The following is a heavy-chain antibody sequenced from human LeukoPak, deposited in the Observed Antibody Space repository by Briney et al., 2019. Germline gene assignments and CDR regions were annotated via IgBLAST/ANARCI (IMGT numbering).Heavy chain of an antibody. CDR2: INPNSGGT. V-gene: IGHV1-2*02. Sequence: GASVKVSCKASGYTFTGYYMHWVRQAPGQGLEWMGWINPNSGGTNYAQKFQGRVTMTRDTSISTAYMELSRLRSDDTAVYYCARAVRYFDWLSVHYYYYMDVWGKGTTVTISS. CDR3: ARAVRYFDWLSVHYYYYMDV. D-gene: IGHD3-9*01. J-gene: IGHJ6*03. CDR1: GYTFTGYY.